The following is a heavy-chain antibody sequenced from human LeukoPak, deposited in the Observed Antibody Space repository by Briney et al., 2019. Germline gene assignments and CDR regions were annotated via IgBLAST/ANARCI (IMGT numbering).Heavy chain of an antibody. CDR1: GYSISSGYY. CDR3: ARSAIYDFWSGYHAFDY. CDR2: IYHSGST. Sequence: PSETLSHTCAVSGYSISSGYYWGWIRQPPGKGLEWIGSIYHSGSTYYNPSLKSRVTISVDTSKNQFSLKLSSVTAADTAVYYCARSAIYDFWSGYHAFDYWGQGTLVTVSS. J-gene: IGHJ4*02. D-gene: IGHD3-3*01. V-gene: IGHV4-38-2*01.